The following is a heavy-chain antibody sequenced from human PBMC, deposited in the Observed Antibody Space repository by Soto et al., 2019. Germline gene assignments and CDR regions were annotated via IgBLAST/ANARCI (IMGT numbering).Heavy chain of an antibody. CDR3: ATDIAHAIPPDAFGS. J-gene: IGHJ3*02. CDR1: GFTFDDYA. D-gene: IGHD2-21*01. Sequence: EVQLVESGGGLVQPGRSLRLSCAASGFTFDDYAMHWVRQAPGKGLEWVSGISWNSGSIGYADSVTGRFTISRDNAKNSLDLQMISLRAEDTALYYCATDIAHAIPPDAFGSWGQGTMVTVSS. V-gene: IGHV3-9*01. CDR2: ISWNSGSI.